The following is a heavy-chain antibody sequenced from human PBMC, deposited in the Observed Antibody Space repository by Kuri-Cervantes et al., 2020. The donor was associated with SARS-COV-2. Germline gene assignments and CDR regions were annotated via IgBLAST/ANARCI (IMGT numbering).Heavy chain of an antibody. V-gene: IGHV1-18*01. CDR2: ISAYNGNT. Sequence: ASVKVSCKASGYTFTSYAMHWVRQAPGQRLEWMGWISAYNGNTNYAQKLQGRVTMTTDTSTSTAYMELRSLRSDDTAVYYCARDVAVVPAAMVPKYFQHWGQGTLVTVSS. J-gene: IGHJ1*01. D-gene: IGHD2-2*01. CDR1: GYTFTSYA. CDR3: ARDVAVVPAAMVPKYFQH.